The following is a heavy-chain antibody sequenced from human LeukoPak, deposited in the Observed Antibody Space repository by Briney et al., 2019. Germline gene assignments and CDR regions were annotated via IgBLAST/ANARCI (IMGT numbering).Heavy chain of an antibody. CDR2: MNEYGSEI. CDR1: GFIFRDFS. V-gene: IGHV3-7*01. Sequence: GGSLRLSCSVSGFIFRDFSMSWVRQAPGKGLEWVAKMNEYGSEIFYVDSVKGRFTISRDNGKNSLYLQMNRLRAEDTAVYYCARPRGCGSSRCNNFDYWGQGTLLTVSS. J-gene: IGHJ4*02. CDR3: ARPRGCGSSRCNNFDY. D-gene: IGHD2-2*01.